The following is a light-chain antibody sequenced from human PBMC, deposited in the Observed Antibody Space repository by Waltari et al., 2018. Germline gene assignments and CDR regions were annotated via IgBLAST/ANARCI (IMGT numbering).Light chain of an antibody. CDR2: AAS. V-gene: IGKV1-39*01. J-gene: IGKJ1*01. CDR1: QNIRTH. CDR3: QQSFSSPWT. Sequence: DIQMTQSPSSLSASVVPTVTVPGRARQNIRTHLNWYQQKPATPPKLLIYAASTLHRGVPSRFSGSGSGTDFTLTVTNLQPDDFAIYFCQQSFSSPWTFGQGTRV.